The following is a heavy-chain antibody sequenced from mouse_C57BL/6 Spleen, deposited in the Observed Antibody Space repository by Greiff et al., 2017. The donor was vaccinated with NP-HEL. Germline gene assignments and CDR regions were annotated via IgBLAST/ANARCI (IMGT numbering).Heavy chain of an antibody. Sequence: QVQLKQPGAELVMPGASVKLSCKASGYTFTSYWMHWVKQRPGQGLEWIGEIDPSDSYTNYNQKFKGKSTLTVDKSSSTAYMQLSSLTSEDSAVYYCARGRAYYSNYGGFDYWGQGTTLTVSS. CDR2: IDPSDSYT. V-gene: IGHV1-69*01. J-gene: IGHJ2*01. CDR3: ARGRAYYSNYGGFDY. CDR1: GYTFTSYW. D-gene: IGHD2-5*01.